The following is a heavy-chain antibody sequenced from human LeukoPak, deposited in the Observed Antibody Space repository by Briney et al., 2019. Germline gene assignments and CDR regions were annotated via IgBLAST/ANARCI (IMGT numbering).Heavy chain of an antibody. CDR3: ARDGAVAGEFDY. CDR2: ISAYNGNT. J-gene: IGHJ4*02. V-gene: IGHV1-18*01. CDR1: GFTFTNYG. Sequence: GASVKVSCKASGFTFTNYGFTWVRQAPGQGLEWMGWISAYNGNTNYVQELQGRVTMTTDTSTSTAYMELRSLRSDDTAVYYCARDGAVAGEFDYWGQGTLVTVSS. D-gene: IGHD6-19*01.